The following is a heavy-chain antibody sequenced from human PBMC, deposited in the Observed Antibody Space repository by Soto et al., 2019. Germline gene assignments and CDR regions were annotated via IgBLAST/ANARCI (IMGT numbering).Heavy chain of an antibody. CDR1: GYTFTSYA. V-gene: IGHV1-3*01. CDR3: ARVGWVRQWLVMTDFQH. D-gene: IGHD6-19*01. Sequence: ASVKVSCKASGYTFTSYAMHWVRQAPGQRLEWMGWINAGNGNTKYSQKFQGRVTITRDTSASTAYMELSSLRSEDTAVYYCARVGWVRQWLVMTDFQHWGQGTLVTVSS. J-gene: IGHJ1*01. CDR2: INAGNGNT.